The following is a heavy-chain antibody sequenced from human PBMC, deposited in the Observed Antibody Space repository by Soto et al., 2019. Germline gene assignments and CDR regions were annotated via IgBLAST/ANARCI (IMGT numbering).Heavy chain of an antibody. D-gene: IGHD3-3*01. CDR3: VLPGVFDH. Sequence: ASVKVSCKXSGYTFTSYNINWVRQAPGQGLEWVAGSTSNSGNSDYAQKFQGRLTVTRDTSISTAYMELSSLRSDDTAVYYCVLPGVFDHWGPGTLVTVST. CDR2: STSNSGNS. J-gene: IGHJ4*02. CDR1: GYTFTSYN. V-gene: IGHV1-8*01.